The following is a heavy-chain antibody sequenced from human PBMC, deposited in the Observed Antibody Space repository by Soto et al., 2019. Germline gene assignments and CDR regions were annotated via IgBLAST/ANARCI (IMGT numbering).Heavy chain of an antibody. D-gene: IGHD3-3*01. V-gene: IGHV3-23*01. J-gene: IGHJ4*02. Sequence: EVQLLESGGGLVQPGGSLRLACAAAGFTFSSYAMSWVRQAPGKGLEWVSAISGSGGSTYYADSVKGRFTISRDNSKNTLYLQMNSLRAEDTAVYYCAKLYDFWSGYDDPTFGGYYFDYWGQGTLVTVSS. CDR1: GFTFSSYA. CDR2: ISGSGGST. CDR3: AKLYDFWSGYDDPTFGGYYFDY.